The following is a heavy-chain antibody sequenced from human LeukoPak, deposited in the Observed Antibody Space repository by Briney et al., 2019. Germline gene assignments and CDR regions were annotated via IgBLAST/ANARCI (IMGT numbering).Heavy chain of an antibody. J-gene: IGHJ5*02. V-gene: IGHV4-59*08. Sequence: SETLSLTCTVSGGSIRSYYWSWIRQPPGKGLEWIGYISYSGSTNYNPSLKSRVTISVDTSKNQFSLKLSSVTAADTAVYYCARGDFWSGSRPFDPWGQGTLVTVSS. CDR1: GGSIRSYY. CDR3: ARGDFWSGSRPFDP. CDR2: ISYSGST. D-gene: IGHD3-3*01.